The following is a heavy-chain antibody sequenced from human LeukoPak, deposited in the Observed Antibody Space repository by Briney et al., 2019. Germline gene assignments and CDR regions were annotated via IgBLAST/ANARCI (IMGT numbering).Heavy chain of an antibody. V-gene: IGHV3-23*01. CDR1: GFTFSSYD. D-gene: IGHD3-10*01. CDR3: ARDWLDQQELLWFGELNFDP. Sequence: GGSLRLSCAASGFTFSSYDMTWVRQAPGKGLEWVSAISGSGGSTYYADSVKGRFTISRDNSKNTLYLQMNSLRAEDTAVYYCARDWLDQQELLWFGELNFDPWGQGTLVTVSS. J-gene: IGHJ5*02. CDR2: ISGSGGST.